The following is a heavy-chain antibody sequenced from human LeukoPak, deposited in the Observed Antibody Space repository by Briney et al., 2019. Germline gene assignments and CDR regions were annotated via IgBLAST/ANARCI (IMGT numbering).Heavy chain of an antibody. CDR1: GGTLSSYA. CDR3: ARVDDCASNWFDP. Sequence: SVKVSCKACGGTLSSYAISWVRQAPGQGREWMGGIIPIFGTANYGQKFQGRVTITADESTSTAYMELSSLRSEDTAVYYCARVDDCASNWFDPWGQGTLVTVSS. CDR2: IIPIFGTA. V-gene: IGHV1-69*13. J-gene: IGHJ5*02. D-gene: IGHD2-21*02.